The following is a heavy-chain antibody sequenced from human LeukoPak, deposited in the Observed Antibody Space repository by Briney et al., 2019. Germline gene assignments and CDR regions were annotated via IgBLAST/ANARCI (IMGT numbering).Heavy chain of an antibody. CDR1: GGSFSGYY. V-gene: IGHV4-34*09. CDR2: INHSGST. D-gene: IGHD2-2*01. Sequence: PSETLSLTCAVYGGSFSGYYWSWIRQPPGKGLEWIGEINHSGSTYYNPSLKSRVTISVDTSKNQFSLKLSSVTAADTAVYYCARGYYCSSTSCPLQFDPWGQGTLVTVSS. J-gene: IGHJ5*02. CDR3: ARGYYCSSTSCPLQFDP.